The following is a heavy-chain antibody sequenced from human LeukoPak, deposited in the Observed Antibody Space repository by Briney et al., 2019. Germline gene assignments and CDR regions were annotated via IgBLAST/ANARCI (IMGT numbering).Heavy chain of an antibody. Sequence: PGGSLRLSCEASGFTFSSGVMSWVRQAPGKGLEWVSAISGSGGRTYYADSVKGRFTISRDNAKNSLYLQMNSLKADDTAVYYCTRGAGTGWRFDSWGQGTLVTVSS. D-gene: IGHD6-19*01. J-gene: IGHJ4*02. CDR2: ISGSGGRT. CDR1: GFTFSSGV. CDR3: TRGAGTGWRFDS. V-gene: IGHV3-23*01.